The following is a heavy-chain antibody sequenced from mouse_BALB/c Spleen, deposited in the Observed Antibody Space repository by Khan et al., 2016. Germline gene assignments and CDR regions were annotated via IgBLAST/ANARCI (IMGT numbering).Heavy chain of an antibody. CDR2: INTYTGEP. J-gene: IGHJ4*01. CDR1: GYTFTNYG. Sequence: QIQLVQSGPELKKPGETVKISCKASGYTFTNYGMNWVKQAPGKGLKWMGWINTYTGEPTYADDFKGRFAFSLETSASTAYLQINNLKNEDTATYFCAIGYYYGSRNYAMDYWGQGTSVTVSS. V-gene: IGHV9-3-1*01. CDR3: AIGYYYGSRNYAMDY. D-gene: IGHD1-1*01.